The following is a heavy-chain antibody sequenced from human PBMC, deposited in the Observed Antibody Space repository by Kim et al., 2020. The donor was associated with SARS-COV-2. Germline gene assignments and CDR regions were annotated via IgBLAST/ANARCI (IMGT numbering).Heavy chain of an antibody. J-gene: IGHJ5*02. CDR1: RFTVSDYY. V-gene: IGHV3-11*05. CDR2: IGSSSSYT. Sequence: GGSLRLSCTASRFTVSDYYMSWIRQAPGKGLEWISYIGSSSSYTSYADSVKGRFTISRDNAKNSLYLQMNSLRAEDTAVYYCARDRPGAATDRGLWFDPWGQGTLVTVAS. CDR3: ARDRPGAATDRGLWFDP. D-gene: IGHD6-13*01.